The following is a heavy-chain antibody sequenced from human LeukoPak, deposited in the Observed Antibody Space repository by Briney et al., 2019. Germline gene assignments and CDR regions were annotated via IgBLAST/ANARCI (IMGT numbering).Heavy chain of an antibody. CDR1: GFTFSSYW. Sequence: GGSLRLSCVASGFTFSSYWMSWVRQAPGKGLEWVANINQDGSEKYDVDSAKGRFTISRDNAKNSLYLQMNSLRAEDTAVYYCARVRAAGSKYYYYYYMDVWGKGTTVTISS. D-gene: IGHD6-13*01. CDR2: INQDGSEK. CDR3: ARVRAAGSKYYYYYYMDV. V-gene: IGHV3-7*01. J-gene: IGHJ6*03.